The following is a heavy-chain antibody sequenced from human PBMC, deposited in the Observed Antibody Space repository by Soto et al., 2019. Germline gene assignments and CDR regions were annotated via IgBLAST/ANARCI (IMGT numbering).Heavy chain of an antibody. J-gene: IGHJ3*02. CDR3: AKDALYDFWSKAVGAFDI. CDR2: ISGSGGST. D-gene: IGHD3-3*01. CDR1: GFTFSSYA. Sequence: GGSLRLSCAAPGFTFSSYAMSWVRQAPGKGLEWVSAISGSGGSTYYADSVKGRFTISRDNSKNTLYLQMNSLRAGDTAVYYCAKDALYDFWSKAVGAFDIWGQGTMVTVSS. V-gene: IGHV3-23*01.